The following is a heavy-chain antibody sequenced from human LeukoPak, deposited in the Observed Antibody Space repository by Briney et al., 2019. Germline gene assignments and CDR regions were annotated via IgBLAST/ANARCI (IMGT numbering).Heavy chain of an antibody. Sequence: SVKVSCKASGGTFSSYVISWVRQAPGQGLEWMGRIIPILGIANYAQKFQGRVTITADKSTSTAYMELSSLRSEDTAVYYCARALYSSSWYYFDYWGQGTLVTVSS. CDR3: ARALYSSSWYYFDY. CDR2: IIPILGIA. CDR1: GGTFSSYV. D-gene: IGHD6-13*01. V-gene: IGHV1-69*04. J-gene: IGHJ4*02.